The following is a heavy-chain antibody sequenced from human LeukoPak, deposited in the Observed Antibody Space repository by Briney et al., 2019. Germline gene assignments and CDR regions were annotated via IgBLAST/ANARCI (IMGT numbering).Heavy chain of an antibody. D-gene: IGHD3-10*01. CDR1: GYTFTGYY. V-gene: IGHV1-2*02. Sequence: GASVKVSCKASGYTFTGYYMHWVRQAPGQGLEWMGWINPNSGGTNYAQKFQGRVTMTRDTSISTAYMELSRLRSDDTAVYYCARDPYGSGSYYSHFDYWGQGTLVTVSS. J-gene: IGHJ4*02. CDR2: INPNSGGT. CDR3: ARDPYGSGSYYSHFDY.